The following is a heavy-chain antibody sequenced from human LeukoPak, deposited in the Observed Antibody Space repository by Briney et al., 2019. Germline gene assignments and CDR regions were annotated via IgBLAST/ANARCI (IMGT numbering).Heavy chain of an antibody. CDR1: GSTFSSYA. Sequence: GGSLRLSCTASGSTFSSYAMSWVRQAPGKGLEWVSSISSYGDHIYYADSVKGRFTISRDNAKNSLYLQMNTLRADDTAVYYCARDGIIRGQGTLVTVSS. CDR3: ARDGII. D-gene: IGHD2-15*01. J-gene: IGHJ4*02. V-gene: IGHV3-21*01. CDR2: ISSYGDHI.